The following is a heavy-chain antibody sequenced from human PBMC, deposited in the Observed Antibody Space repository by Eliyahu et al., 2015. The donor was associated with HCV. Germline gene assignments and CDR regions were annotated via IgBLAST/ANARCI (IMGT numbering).Heavy chain of an antibody. CDR3: ALKTPYSSGYFHFNY. J-gene: IGHJ4*02. V-gene: IGHV5-10-1*03. Sequence: EVQLVQSGAEVKKPGESLRISCKGSGYSFTSYWLIWVRQMPGKGLEWIGTIDPSDSDTNYSPSFQGHVTISADKSTNTAYLQWSSLKASDTAMYYCALKTPYSSGYFHFNYWGQGSLVTVSS. CDR1: GYSFTSYW. CDR2: IDPSDSDT. D-gene: IGHD6-19*01.